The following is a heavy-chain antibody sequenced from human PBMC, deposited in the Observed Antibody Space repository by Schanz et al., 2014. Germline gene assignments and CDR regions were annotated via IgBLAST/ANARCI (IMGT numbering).Heavy chain of an antibody. CDR2: IIPIHGIV. CDR1: GGTFSTYP. D-gene: IGHD5-12*01. CDR3: ARGGGPEDVFDI. V-gene: IGHV1-69*09. Sequence: QVQLVQSGAEVKKPGSSVKVSCKLSGGTFSTYPINWLRQAPGQGLEWMGRIIPIHGIVNYAQRFQDRVRITADKSTSTAYMELSSLRSDDTAVDYCARGGGPEDVFDIWGQGTILTVSS. J-gene: IGHJ3*02.